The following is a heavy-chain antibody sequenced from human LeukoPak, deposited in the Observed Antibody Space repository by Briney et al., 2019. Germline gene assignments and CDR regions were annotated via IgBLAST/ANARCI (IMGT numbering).Heavy chain of an antibody. CDR2: ISGSGGST. D-gene: IGHD6-6*01. Sequence: PGGSLRLSCAASGFTFSNYAMSWVRQAPGKGLEWVSGISGSGGSTYYADSVKGRFTISRDNSKSTLSLQMNSLRAEDTAVYYCAKDLRYSSSSGCLDYWGQGTLVTVPS. CDR3: AKDLRYSSSSGCLDY. CDR1: GFTFSNYA. V-gene: IGHV3-23*01. J-gene: IGHJ4*02.